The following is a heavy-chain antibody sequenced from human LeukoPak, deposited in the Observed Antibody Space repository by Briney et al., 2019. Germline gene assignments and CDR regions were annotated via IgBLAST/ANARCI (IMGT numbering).Heavy chain of an antibody. D-gene: IGHD2-2*01. Sequence: ASVKVSCKASGYTFTSYYMHWVRQAPGQGLEWMGIINPSGGSTSYPQKFQGRVTMTRDMSTRTDYMELSSLRYEDTAVYYCARDVSSTSSWWFDPWGQGTLVIVSS. CDR2: INPSGGST. J-gene: IGHJ5*02. CDR3: ARDVSSTSSWWFDP. V-gene: IGHV1-46*01. CDR1: GYTFTSYY.